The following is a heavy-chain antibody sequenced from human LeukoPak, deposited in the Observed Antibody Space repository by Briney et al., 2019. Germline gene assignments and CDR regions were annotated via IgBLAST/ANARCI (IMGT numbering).Heavy chain of an antibody. Sequence: ASVKVSCKASGYTFTSYGINWVRQAPGQGLEWMGWINPNSGGTNYAQKFQGRVTMTRDTSISTAYMELSRLRSDDTAVYYCARDESGSGSYYNAYWGQGTLVTVSS. J-gene: IGHJ4*02. V-gene: IGHV1-2*02. CDR1: GYTFTSYG. D-gene: IGHD3-10*01. CDR2: INPNSGGT. CDR3: ARDESGSGSYYNAY.